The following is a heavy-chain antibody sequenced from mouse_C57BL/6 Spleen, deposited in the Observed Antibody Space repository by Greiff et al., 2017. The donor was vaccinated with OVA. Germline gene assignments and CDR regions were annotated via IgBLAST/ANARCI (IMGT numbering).Heavy chain of an antibody. D-gene: IGHD1-1*01. CDR2: ISDGGSYT. J-gene: IGHJ4*01. Sequence: EVMLVESGGGLVKPGGSLKLSCAASGFTFSSYAMSWVRQTPEKRLEWVATISDGGSYTYYPDNVKGRFTISRDNAKNNLYLQMSHLKSEDTAMYYCARDVRSYAMDYWGQGTSVTVSS. CDR3: ARDVRSYAMDY. V-gene: IGHV5-4*01. CDR1: GFTFSSYA.